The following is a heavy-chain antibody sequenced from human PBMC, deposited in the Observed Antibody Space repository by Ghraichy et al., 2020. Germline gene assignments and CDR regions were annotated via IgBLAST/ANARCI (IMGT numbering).Heavy chain of an antibody. CDR1: GAPVTTYF. CDR3: ARMGGYKAPLWY. D-gene: IGHD2-21*01. J-gene: IGHJ4*02. V-gene: IGHV4-59*02. Sequence: SETLSLTCSVSGAPVTTYFWTWIRQPPGKGLEWIGDIFYSGSTNYNPSLKGRVTISIDASNNQLSLNLSYVTPADTAVYYCARMGGYKAPLWYWGQGTLVAVSS. CDR2: IFYSGST.